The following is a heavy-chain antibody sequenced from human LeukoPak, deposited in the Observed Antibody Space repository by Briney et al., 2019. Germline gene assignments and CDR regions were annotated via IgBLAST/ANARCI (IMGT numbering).Heavy chain of an antibody. CDR2: IIPIFGTA. Sequence: SVKVSCKASGGTFSSYAIIWVRQAPGQGLEWMGGIIPIFGTANYAQKFQGRVTITTDESTSTAYMELSSLRSEDTAVYYCARAYYDSSKNTDPFDYWGQGTLVTVSS. J-gene: IGHJ4*02. D-gene: IGHD3-22*01. CDR3: ARAYYDSSKNTDPFDY. V-gene: IGHV1-69*05. CDR1: GGTFSSYA.